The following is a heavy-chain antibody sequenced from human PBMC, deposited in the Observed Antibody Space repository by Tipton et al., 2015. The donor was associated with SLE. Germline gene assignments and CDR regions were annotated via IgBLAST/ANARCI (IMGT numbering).Heavy chain of an antibody. J-gene: IGHJ5*02. CDR2: LYYSGNT. CDR3: ARDQQLVQGWFDP. CDR1: GGSISSSSYY. V-gene: IGHV4-39*07. D-gene: IGHD6-13*01. Sequence: TLSLTCSVSGGSISSSSYYWGWIRQPPGKGLEWIGSLYYSGNTYYNPSLKSRVTISLDTSKNQFSLKLSSVTAADTAVYYCARDQQLVQGWFDPWGQGTLVTVSS.